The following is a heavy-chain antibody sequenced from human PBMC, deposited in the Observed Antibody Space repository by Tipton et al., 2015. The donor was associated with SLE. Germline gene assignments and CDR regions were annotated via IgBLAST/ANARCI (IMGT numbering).Heavy chain of an antibody. CDR1: GGSISSYY. D-gene: IGHD1-26*01. CDR2: IYTSGST. CDR3: ARDPRSNSGSYYNYYYGMDV. V-gene: IGHV4-4*07. J-gene: IGHJ6*02. Sequence: TLSLTCTVSGGSISSYYWSWIRQRAGKGLEWIGRIYTSGSTNYNPSLKSRVTMSVDTSKTQFSLKLSSVTAADTAVYYCARDPRSNSGSYYNYYYGMDVWGQGTTVTVSS.